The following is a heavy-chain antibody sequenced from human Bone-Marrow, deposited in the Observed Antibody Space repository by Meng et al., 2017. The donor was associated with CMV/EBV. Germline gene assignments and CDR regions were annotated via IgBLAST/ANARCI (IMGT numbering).Heavy chain of an antibody. CDR2: MRTCNGNN. V-gene: IGHV1-18*01. D-gene: IGHD3-10*01. Sequence: QGELLQLRVEVKKPGALMKVDSKSSAYTFTSYAISGVRQARRQGLAWMGWMRTCNGNNNYAQNHHGRLNMPTNTSTSTANMELTLMMSADTAVDSSANDCDERSGGDRSYFHHWGQGTLVTVSS. CDR1: AYTFTSYA. J-gene: IGHJ1*01. CDR3: ANDCDERSGGDRSYFHH.